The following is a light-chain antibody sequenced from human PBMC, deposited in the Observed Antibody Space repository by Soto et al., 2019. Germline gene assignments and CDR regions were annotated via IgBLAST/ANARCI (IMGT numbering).Light chain of an antibody. CDR1: SSDVGGYNR. Sequence: QSVLTQPHSVSVSPGQSVTISCTGTSSDVGGYNRVSWYQQYPGKAPKLMIYDVSKRPSGVPGRFSGSKSGTTASLTISGSQPEDEADYYCCSYAGSYTYVFGSGTKVTVL. CDR2: DVS. J-gene: IGLJ1*01. V-gene: IGLV2-11*01. CDR3: CSYAGSYTYV.